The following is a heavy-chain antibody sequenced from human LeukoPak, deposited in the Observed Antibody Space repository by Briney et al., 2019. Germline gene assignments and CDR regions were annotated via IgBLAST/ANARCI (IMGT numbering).Heavy chain of an antibody. CDR2: ISSSSSYI. CDR1: GFTVSSNY. J-gene: IGHJ6*02. Sequence: PGGSLRLSCAASGFTVSSNYMSWVRQAPGKGLEWVSSISSSSSYIYYADSVKGRFTISRDNAKNSLYLQMNSLRAEDTAVYYCAREGVVVKRNGMDVWGQGTTVTVSS. CDR3: AREGVVVKRNGMDV. D-gene: IGHD2-15*01. V-gene: IGHV3-21*01.